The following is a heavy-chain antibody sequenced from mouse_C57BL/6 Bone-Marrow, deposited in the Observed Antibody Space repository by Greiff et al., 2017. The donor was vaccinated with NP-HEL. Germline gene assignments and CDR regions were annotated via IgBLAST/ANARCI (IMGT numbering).Heavy chain of an antibody. CDR3: ARDGNGRDFDG. V-gene: IGHV1-52*01. CDR1: GYTFTSYW. CDR2: IDPSDSET. J-gene: IGHJ1*03. D-gene: IGHD2-1*01. Sequence: QVQLQQPGAELVRPGSSVKLSCKASGYTFTSYWMHWVKQRPIQGLEWIGNIDPSDSETHYNQKFKDKATLTVDKSSSTAYMQLSSLTSEDSAVYYCARDGNGRDFDGWGTGTTVTVSS.